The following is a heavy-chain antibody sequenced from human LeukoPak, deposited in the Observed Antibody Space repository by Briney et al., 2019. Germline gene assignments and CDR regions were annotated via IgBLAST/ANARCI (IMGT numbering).Heavy chain of an antibody. Sequence: GRSLRLSCAASGFTLSSYAMHWVRQAPGKGLEWVAVISYDGSNKYYADSVKGRFTISRDNSKNTLYLQMNSLRAEDTAVYYCARGLVLGPKTHFDYWGQGTLVTVSS. D-gene: IGHD6-19*01. V-gene: IGHV3-30-3*01. CDR3: ARGLVLGPKTHFDY. CDR1: GFTLSSYA. J-gene: IGHJ4*02. CDR2: ISYDGSNK.